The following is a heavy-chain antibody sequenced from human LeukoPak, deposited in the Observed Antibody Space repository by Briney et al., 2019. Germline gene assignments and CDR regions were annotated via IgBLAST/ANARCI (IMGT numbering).Heavy chain of an antibody. CDR3: ATGDYYGSGSYYHYYYYMDV. CDR1: GGTFSSYA. CDR2: IIPIFGTA. V-gene: IGHV1-69*06. D-gene: IGHD3-10*01. J-gene: IGHJ6*03. Sequence: GASVRASCKASGGTFSSYAISWVRQAPGQGLEWMGGIIPIFGTANYAQKFQGRVTTTADKSTSTAYMELSSLRSEDTAVYYCATGDYYGSGSYYHYYYYMDVWGKGTTVTVSS.